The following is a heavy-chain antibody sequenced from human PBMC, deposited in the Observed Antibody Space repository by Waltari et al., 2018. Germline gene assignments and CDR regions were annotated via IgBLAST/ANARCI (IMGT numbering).Heavy chain of an antibody. V-gene: IGHV3-30*18. Sequence: QVQQVESAGGVVQPRRYVLLSCEASGITIWSYGMHLVRQAPAKGLEWVTFVLHGETKYADSVKGRFTISSYDSRNTLYLQMNSLRAEDTAVYYCAKSPHWGEFGHWGRGTLVIVSS. J-gene: IGHJ4*02. CDR2: VLHGET. CDR1: GITIWSYG. CDR3: AKSPHWGEFGH. D-gene: IGHD7-27*01.